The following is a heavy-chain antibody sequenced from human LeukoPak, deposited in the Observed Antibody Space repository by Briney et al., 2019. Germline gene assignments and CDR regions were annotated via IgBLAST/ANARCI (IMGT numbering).Heavy chain of an antibody. Sequence: ASVKVSCKASGYTLTGYYMHWVRRAPGQGLEWMGWINPNSGGTNYAQKFQGRVTMTRDTSISTAYMELSGLRSDDTAVYYCARQTDYYGSGSYYDYYYYMDVWGKGTTVTVSS. CDR1: GYTLTGYY. CDR3: ARQTDYYGSGSYYDYYYYMDV. V-gene: IGHV1-2*02. CDR2: INPNSGGT. D-gene: IGHD3-10*01. J-gene: IGHJ6*03.